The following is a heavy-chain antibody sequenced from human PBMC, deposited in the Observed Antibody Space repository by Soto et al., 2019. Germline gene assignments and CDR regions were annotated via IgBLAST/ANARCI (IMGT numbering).Heavy chain of an antibody. Sequence: PGGSLRLSCAASGFTFSDYAMHWVRQAPGKGLEWGAVISDDGDKVFYADSMKDRLTISRDNSKSTLFLQLTSLGPEDTALYYCARAHYHDSSGPNGHAFDIWGQGTLVTVSS. CDR1: GFTFSDYA. J-gene: IGHJ3*02. CDR3: ARAHYHDSSGPNGHAFDI. CDR2: ISDDGDKV. V-gene: IGHV3-30-3*01. D-gene: IGHD3-22*01.